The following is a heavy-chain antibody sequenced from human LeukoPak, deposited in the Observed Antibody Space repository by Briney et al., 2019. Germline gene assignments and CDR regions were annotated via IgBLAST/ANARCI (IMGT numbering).Heavy chain of an antibody. CDR2: INPNSGGT. D-gene: IGHD3-10*01. CDR1: GYTFTDYY. CDR3: ARVADYYGSGSHFDY. J-gene: IGHJ4*02. V-gene: IGHV1-2*02. Sequence: WASVKVSCKASGYTFTDYYMHWVRQAPGQGLEWMGWINPNSGGTKYAQKFQGRVTMTRDTSISTAYMEVTRLRSDDTAVYYCARVADYYGSGSHFDYWGQGTLVTVSS.